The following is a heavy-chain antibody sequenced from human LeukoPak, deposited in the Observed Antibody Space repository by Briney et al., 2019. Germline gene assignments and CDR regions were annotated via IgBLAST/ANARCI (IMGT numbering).Heavy chain of an antibody. J-gene: IGHJ3*02. CDR2: ISAYNGNT. Sequence: ASVKVSCKASGYTFTSYGISWVRQAPGQGLEWMGWISAYNGNTNYAQKLQGRVTMTTDTSTSTAYMELRSLRSDDTAVYYCVTSRGAGYCSSTSCYYDAFDIWGQGTMVTVSS. CDR3: VTSRGAGYCSSTSCYYDAFDI. CDR1: GYTFTSYG. V-gene: IGHV1-18*01. D-gene: IGHD2-2*01.